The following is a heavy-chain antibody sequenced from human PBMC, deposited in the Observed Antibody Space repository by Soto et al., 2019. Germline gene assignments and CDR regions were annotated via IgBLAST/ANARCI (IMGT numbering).Heavy chain of an antibody. V-gene: IGHV3-23*01. J-gene: IGHJ4*02. CDR1: GFTFSSYA. D-gene: IGHD3-9*01. CDR3: AKAAVDSYYDILTGLYYFDY. Sequence: LRLSCAASGFTFSSYAMSWVRQAPGKGLEWVSAISGSGGSTYYADSVKGRFTISRDNSKNTLYLQMNSLRAEDTAVYYCAKAAVDSYYDILTGLYYFDYWGQGTLVTVSS. CDR2: ISGSGGST.